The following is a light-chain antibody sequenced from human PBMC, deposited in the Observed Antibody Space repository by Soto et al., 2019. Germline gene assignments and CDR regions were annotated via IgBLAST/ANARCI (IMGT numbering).Light chain of an antibody. Sequence: DIQVTQAPSTLSPSLCDRVTIACRASQSVSPWLAWYQQKPGKAPKLLINGASTLQAGVPSRFSGSGSGTDFTLTISSLQPDDFGTYYCQQYTTYYSFGQGTRWIS. V-gene: IGKV1-5*01. CDR3: QQYTTYYS. J-gene: IGKJ2*03. CDR2: GAS. CDR1: QSVSPW.